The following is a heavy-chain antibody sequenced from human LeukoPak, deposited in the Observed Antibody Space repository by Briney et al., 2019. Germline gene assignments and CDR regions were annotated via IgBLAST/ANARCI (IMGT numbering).Heavy chain of an antibody. D-gene: IGHD6-19*01. J-gene: IGHJ5*02. CDR2: IYYSGST. CDR3: ARHSSGWTGFDP. V-gene: IGHV4-61*01. CDR1: GDSISSSNYY. Sequence: NPSETLSLTCTVSGDSISSSNYYWSWIRQPPGKGLEWIGYIYYSGSTKYNPSLKSRVTISVDTSKNQFSLKLSSVTAADTAVYYCARHSSGWTGFDPWGQGTLVTVSS.